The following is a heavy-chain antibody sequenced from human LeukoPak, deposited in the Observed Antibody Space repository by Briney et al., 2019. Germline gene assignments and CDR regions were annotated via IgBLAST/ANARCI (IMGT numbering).Heavy chain of an antibody. CDR3: ARASSRPITTVLP. J-gene: IGHJ5*02. D-gene: IGHD4-17*01. CDR1: GGSISSSSYY. CDR2: IYYGGST. Sequence: SETLSLTCTVSGGSISSSSYYWGWIRQPPGKGLEWIGSIYYGGSTYYNPSLKSRVTISVDTSKNQFSLNLSSVTAADTAVYYCARASSRPITTVLPWGQGTLVTVSS. V-gene: IGHV4-39*07.